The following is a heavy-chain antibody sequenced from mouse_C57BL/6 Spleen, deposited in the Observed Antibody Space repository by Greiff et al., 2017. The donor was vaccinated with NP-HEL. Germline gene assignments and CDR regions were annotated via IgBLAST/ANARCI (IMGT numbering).Heavy chain of an antibody. Sequence: VQLQQSGPELVKPGASVKIPCKASGYTFTDYNMDWVKQSHGKSLEWIGDINPNNGGTIYNQKFKGKATLTVDKSSSTAYMELRSLTSEDTAVYYCARGPIYYYGSSYYYAMDYWGQGTSVTVSS. V-gene: IGHV1-18*01. CDR1: GYTFTDYN. D-gene: IGHD1-1*01. CDR3: ARGPIYYYGSSYYYAMDY. CDR2: INPNNGGT. J-gene: IGHJ4*01.